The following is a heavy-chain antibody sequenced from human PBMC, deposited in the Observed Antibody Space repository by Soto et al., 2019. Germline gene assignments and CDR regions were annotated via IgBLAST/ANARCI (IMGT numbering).Heavy chain of an antibody. CDR1: DSADSSSSRN. CDR2: IYYSGST. Sequence: SECVWHTCTLGDSADSSSSRNWGWISQPPGKGLEWIGSIYYSGSTYYSPSLKSRVTISVDTSKNQFSLKLSSVTAADTAVYYCASKRGIAAADDYWGQGALVTVSS. CDR3: ASKRGIAAADDY. D-gene: IGHD6-13*01. J-gene: IGHJ4*02. V-gene: IGHV4-39*01.